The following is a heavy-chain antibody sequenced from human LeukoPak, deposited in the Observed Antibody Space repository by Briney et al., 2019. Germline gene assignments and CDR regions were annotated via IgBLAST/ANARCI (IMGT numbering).Heavy chain of an antibody. CDR2: ISGSGGNT. V-gene: IGHV3-23*01. D-gene: IGHD1-7*01. Sequence: GGSLRLSCAASGFTFSSYAMSWVRQAPGKGLEWVSSISGSGGNTYYADSVKGRFTISRDNSKNTLYLQMNSLRGEDTAVYYCAKDREGTIADYFDYWGQGTLVTVSS. CDR3: AKDREGTIADYFDY. CDR1: GFTFSSYA. J-gene: IGHJ4*02.